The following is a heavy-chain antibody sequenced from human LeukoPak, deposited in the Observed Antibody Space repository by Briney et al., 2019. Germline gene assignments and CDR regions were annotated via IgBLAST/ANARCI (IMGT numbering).Heavy chain of an antibody. V-gene: IGHV1-46*01. CDR3: ARAASSYGSGSSIYYYYMDV. Sequence: ASVKVSCKASGYTFTSYYMHWVRQAPGQGLEWMGIINPSGGSTSYAQKFQGRVTMTRDTSTSTVYMELSSLRSEDTAVYYCARAASSYGSGSSIYYYYMDVWGKGTTVTISS. CDR2: INPSGGST. J-gene: IGHJ6*03. CDR1: GYTFTSYY. D-gene: IGHD3-10*01.